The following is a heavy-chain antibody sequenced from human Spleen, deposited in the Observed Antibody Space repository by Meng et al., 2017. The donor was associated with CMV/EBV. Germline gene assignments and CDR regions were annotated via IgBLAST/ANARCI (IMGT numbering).Heavy chain of an antibody. CDR2: IGSRGVTI. D-gene: IGHD4-11*01. Sequence: GGSLRLSCAASGFAFSSYAMTWVRQAPGKGLEWVSYIGSRGVTIYYADSVKGRFTISRDNAKNSLYLQMNSLRAEDTAVYYCARDKGVYSNYHYGMDVWGQGTTVTVSS. CDR3: ARDKGVYSNYHYGMDV. CDR1: GFAFSSYA. V-gene: IGHV3-48*03. J-gene: IGHJ6*02.